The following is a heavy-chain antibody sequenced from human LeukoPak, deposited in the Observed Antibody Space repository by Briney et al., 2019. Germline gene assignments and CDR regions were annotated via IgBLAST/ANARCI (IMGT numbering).Heavy chain of an antibody. CDR2: IYTSGST. D-gene: IGHD5-24*01. CDR3: ARDRDGYNRFDY. V-gene: IGHV4-4*07. Sequence: SETLSLTCNVSGASISGYYWSWIRQPAGKGLEWIGRIYTSGSTNYNPSLKSRVTMSVDTSKNQFSLKLRSVTAADTALYYCARDRDGYNRFDYWGQGTLVTVSS. J-gene: IGHJ4*02. CDR1: GASISGYY.